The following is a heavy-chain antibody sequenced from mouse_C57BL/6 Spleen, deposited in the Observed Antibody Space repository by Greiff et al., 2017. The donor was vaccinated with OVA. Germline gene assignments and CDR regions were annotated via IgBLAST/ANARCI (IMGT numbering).Heavy chain of an antibody. CDR1: GFNIKDDY. V-gene: IGHV14-4*01. D-gene: IGHD1-1*01. J-gene: IGHJ3*01. Sequence: EVQLVESGAELVRPGASVKLSCTASGFNIKDDYMHWVKQRPEQGLEWIGWIDPENGDTEYASKFQGKATITADTSSNTAYLQLSSLTSEDTAVYYCTTRYGSSLFAYWGQGTLVTVSA. CDR2: IDPENGDT. CDR3: TTRYGSSLFAY.